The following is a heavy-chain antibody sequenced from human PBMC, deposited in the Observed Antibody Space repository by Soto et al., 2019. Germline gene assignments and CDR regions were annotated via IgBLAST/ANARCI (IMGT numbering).Heavy chain of an antibody. CDR3: ARLPRTTTSGPGTDF. Sequence: QLQLQESGPGLVKPSETLSLTCTVSGGSISGDYWGWIRQPPGKGLEWIATIYYSGRTFYNPSLESRVTIYVDTSRDQFSLKLTSVTAADTAVYYCARLPRTTTSGPGTDFWGQGTLVTVSS. J-gene: IGHJ4*02. V-gene: IGHV4-39*01. D-gene: IGHD1-1*01. CDR1: GGSISGDY. CDR2: IYYSGRT.